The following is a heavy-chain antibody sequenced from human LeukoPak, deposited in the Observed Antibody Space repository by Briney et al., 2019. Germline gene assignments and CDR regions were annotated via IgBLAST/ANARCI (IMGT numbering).Heavy chain of an antibody. Sequence: ASVKVSCQASGYTFTGYYMHWVRQAPGQGLEWMGWINPNSGGTNYAQKFQGRVTMTRDTSISTAYMELSRLRSDDTAVYYCAREKEDIVVVPAATNWFDPWGQGTLVTVSS. V-gene: IGHV1-2*02. CDR3: AREKEDIVVVPAATNWFDP. J-gene: IGHJ5*02. CDR2: INPNSGGT. CDR1: GYTFTGYY. D-gene: IGHD2-2*01.